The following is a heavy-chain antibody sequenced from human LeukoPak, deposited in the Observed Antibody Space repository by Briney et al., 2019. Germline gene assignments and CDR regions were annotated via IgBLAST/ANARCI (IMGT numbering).Heavy chain of an antibody. Sequence: GGSPRLSCAASGFTFSDYAMNWVRQAPGKGLEWVSSISSSSNYIYYADSVKGRFTISRDNAKNSLYLQMNSLRAEDTAVYYCARDPSSGWYLKGWFDPWGQGTLVTVSS. V-gene: IGHV3-21*01. CDR2: ISSSSNYI. CDR3: ARDPSSGWYLKGWFDP. D-gene: IGHD6-19*01. J-gene: IGHJ5*02. CDR1: GFTFSDYA.